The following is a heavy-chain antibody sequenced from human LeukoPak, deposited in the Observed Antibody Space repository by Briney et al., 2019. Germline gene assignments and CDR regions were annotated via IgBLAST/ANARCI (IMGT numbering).Heavy chain of an antibody. CDR1: GGSFSGYY. V-gene: IGHV4-34*01. Sequence: SETLSLTCAVYGGSFSGYYWSWIRQPPGKGLEWIGEINHSGSTNYNPSLKSRVTISVDTSKNQFSLKLSSVTAADTAVYYCARGWGDYYYYMDVWGKGTTVTVSS. CDR2: INHSGST. CDR3: ARGWGDYYYYMDV. J-gene: IGHJ6*03. D-gene: IGHD3-16*01.